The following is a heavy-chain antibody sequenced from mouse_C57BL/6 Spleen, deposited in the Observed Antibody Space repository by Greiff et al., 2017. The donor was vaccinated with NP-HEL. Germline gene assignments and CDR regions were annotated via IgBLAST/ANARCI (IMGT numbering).Heavy chain of an antibody. CDR1: GFSLTSYG. CDR3: AKWGYDYDRGYAMDY. V-gene: IGHV2-5*01. CDR2: IWRGGST. J-gene: IGHJ4*01. Sequence: QVQLKQSGPGLVQPSQSLSITCTVSGFSLTSYGVHWVRQSPGKGLEWLGVIWRGGSTDYNAAFMSRLSITKDNSKSQVFFKMNSLQADDTAIYYCAKWGYDYDRGYAMDYWGQGTSVTVSS. D-gene: IGHD2-4*01.